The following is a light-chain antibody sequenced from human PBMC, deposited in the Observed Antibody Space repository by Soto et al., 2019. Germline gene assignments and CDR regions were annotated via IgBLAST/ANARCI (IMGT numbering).Light chain of an antibody. CDR2: XVS. Sequence: QSALTQPAXVSXXPXXXXXIXXXGTSXDVGSYNLVSWYQQHPGKAPKLXXXXVSKRPSGVSNRXXGSKSGXTXSLTISGLQAEDEADYYCCSYAGSSTSPYVXXTGTKLTVL. CDR3: CSYAGSSTSPYV. J-gene: IGLJ1*01. V-gene: IGLV2-23*02. CDR1: SXDVGSYNL.